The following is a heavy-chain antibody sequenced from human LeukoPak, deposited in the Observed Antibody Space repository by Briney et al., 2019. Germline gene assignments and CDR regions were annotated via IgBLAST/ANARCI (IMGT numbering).Heavy chain of an antibody. CDR1: GGTFSSYA. CDR2: IIPIFGTA. J-gene: IGHJ4*02. D-gene: IGHD6-13*01. CDR3: ARTPRLVIAAGLDY. Sequence: ASVKVSCTASGGTFSSYAISWVRQAPGQGLEWMGGIIPIFGTANYAQKFQGRVTITADESTSTAYMELSGLRSDDTAVYYCARTPRLVIAAGLDYWGQGTLVTVSS. V-gene: IGHV1-69*13.